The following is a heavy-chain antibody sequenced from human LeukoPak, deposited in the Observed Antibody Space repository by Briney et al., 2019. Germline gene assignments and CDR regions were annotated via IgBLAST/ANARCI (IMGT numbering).Heavy chain of an antibody. Sequence: PGGSLRLSCAASGFTFSSYTMSWVRQAPGKGLEWVSIISGSGDNKYHADSVKGRFTISRDNSKNTLYLQMNSLRAEDTAVYYCAKHLNLDYDYWGQGTLVTVS. CDR2: ISGSGDNK. V-gene: IGHV3-23*01. D-gene: IGHD3/OR15-3a*01. J-gene: IGHJ4*02. CDR1: GFTFSSYT. CDR3: AKHLNLDYDY.